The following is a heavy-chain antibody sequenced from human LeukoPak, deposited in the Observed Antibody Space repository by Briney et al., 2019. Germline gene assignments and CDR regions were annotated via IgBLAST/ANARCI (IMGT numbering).Heavy chain of an antibody. V-gene: IGHV3-21*01. CDR1: GFTFSSHS. D-gene: IGHD4-11*01. J-gene: IGHJ4*02. Sequence: PGGSLRLSCAASGFTFSSHSMNWVRQAPGKGLEWVSSISDSRDYKHYADSVKGRFAISTDDAKKSVSLQMNSLRAEDTAVYYCARGGKLDYPFDYWGQGTLVTVSS. CDR3: ARGGKLDYPFDY. CDR2: ISDSRDYK.